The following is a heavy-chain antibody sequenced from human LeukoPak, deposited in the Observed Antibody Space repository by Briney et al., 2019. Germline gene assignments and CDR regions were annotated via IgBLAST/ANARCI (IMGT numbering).Heavy chain of an antibody. CDR2: ISSSSSYI. CDR3: ARVAQYCSSTSCPLDY. CDR1: GFTFSSYS. Sequence: PGRSLRLSCAASGFTFSSYSMNWVRQAPGKGLEWVSSISSSSSYIYYADSVKGRFTISRDNAKNSLYLQMNSLRAEDTAVYYCARVAQYCSSTSCPLDYWGQGTLVTVSS. J-gene: IGHJ4*02. D-gene: IGHD2-2*01. V-gene: IGHV3-21*01.